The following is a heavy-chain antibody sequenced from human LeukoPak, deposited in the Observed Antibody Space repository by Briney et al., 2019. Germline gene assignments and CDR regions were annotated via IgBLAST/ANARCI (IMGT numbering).Heavy chain of an antibody. Sequence: GGSLSLSCAASGFTFGNYAMRGVRQSPGKGGQGFLSISCSGGSTYYADSVKRRFPISRENSKHTMYLQLHSVRGEDAAVLHCAKDVWGQGTLVTVSS. J-gene: IGHJ4*02. CDR3: AKDV. V-gene: IGHV3-23*01. CDR2: ISCSGGST. CDR1: GFTFGNYA.